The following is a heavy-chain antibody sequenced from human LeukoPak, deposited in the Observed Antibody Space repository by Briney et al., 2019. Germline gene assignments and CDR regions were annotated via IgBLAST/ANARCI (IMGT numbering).Heavy chain of an antibody. CDR3: ARVSYGSGSFYFDY. CDR2: ISDTGGRT. Sequence: GGSLRLSCAVSGITLSNYGMTWVRQAPGKRLEGVAGISDTGGRTNYADSVKGRFTISRDNPKNTLYLQMNSLRAEDTAVYYCARVSYGSGSFYFDYCGQGTLVTVSS. CDR1: GITLSNYG. J-gene: IGHJ4*02. V-gene: IGHV3-23*01. D-gene: IGHD3-10*01.